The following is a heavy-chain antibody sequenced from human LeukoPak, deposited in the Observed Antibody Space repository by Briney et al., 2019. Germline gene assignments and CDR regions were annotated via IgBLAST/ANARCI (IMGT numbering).Heavy chain of an antibody. Sequence: VKVSCKASGYTFTGYGISWVRQAPGQGLEWMGWISAYSGNTNYAQKLQGRVTMTTDTSTSTAYMELRSLRSDDTAVYYCARHRSSTSCYRGVDYWGQGTLVTVSS. CDR2: ISAYSGNT. D-gene: IGHD2-2*02. J-gene: IGHJ4*02. CDR3: ARHRSSTSCYRGVDY. V-gene: IGHV1-18*01. CDR1: GYTFTGYG.